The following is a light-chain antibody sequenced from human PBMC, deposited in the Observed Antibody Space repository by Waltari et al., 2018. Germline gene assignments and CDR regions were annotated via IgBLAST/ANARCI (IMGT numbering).Light chain of an antibody. V-gene: IGKV1-39*01. J-gene: IGKJ2*01. CDR1: QNISSD. CDR2: AAS. CDR3: QQTYTTPRT. Sequence: DIQMTQSPSSLSASVGDRVAITCRPSQNISSDLNWYQQKAGKAPKLLIYAASNLQSGVPSRFSGGGSGTDFTLTISSLQPEDFATYYCQQTYTTPRTFGQGTKLEIK.